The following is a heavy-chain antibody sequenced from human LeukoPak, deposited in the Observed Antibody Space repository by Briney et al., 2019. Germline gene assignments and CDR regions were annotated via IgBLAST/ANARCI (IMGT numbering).Heavy chain of an antibody. D-gene: IGHD4-17*01. V-gene: IGHV3-23*01. CDR2: ISDSGGST. Sequence: PGGSLRLSCAASGFTFSSYAMSWVRQAPGKGLEWVSTISDSGGSTYSADSVKGRFTISRDNSKNTLYLRMNSLRAEDTAVYYCAKLTVGARTTVTTGSFDYWGQGTLVTVSS. CDR1: GFTFSSYA. J-gene: IGHJ4*02. CDR3: AKLTVGARTTVTTGSFDY.